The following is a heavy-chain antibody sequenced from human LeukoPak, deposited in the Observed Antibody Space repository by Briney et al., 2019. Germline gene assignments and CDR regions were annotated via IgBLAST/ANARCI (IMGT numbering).Heavy chain of an antibody. CDR2: INWNGGHT. J-gene: IGHJ4*02. D-gene: IGHD6-19*01. V-gene: IGHV3-20*04. CDR3: AGDKTTGGWYEFDY. Sequence: PGGSLRLSCAASGFTFDDFAMSWVRQAPGKGLEWVSGINWNGGHTGYVDSVKGRFTISRDTSKNTVSLQMNSLRAEDTAVYYCAGDKTTGGWYEFDYWGQGTLVTVSS. CDR1: GFTFDDFA.